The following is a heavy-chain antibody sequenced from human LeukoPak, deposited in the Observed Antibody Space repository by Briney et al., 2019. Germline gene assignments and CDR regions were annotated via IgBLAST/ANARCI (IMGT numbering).Heavy chain of an antibody. Sequence: GGSLRLSCVASLFTFSHALMSWVRPAPGKGLEWVGRIYSKTEGEKTEYAAPGKAIFTISRDDSKNTLYLQMNSLETEDTGVYYCAARHKYADYWGQGTLVTVSS. CDR3: AARHKYADY. CDR2: IYSKTEGEKT. J-gene: IGHJ4*02. V-gene: IGHV3-15*01. CDR1: LFTFSHAL.